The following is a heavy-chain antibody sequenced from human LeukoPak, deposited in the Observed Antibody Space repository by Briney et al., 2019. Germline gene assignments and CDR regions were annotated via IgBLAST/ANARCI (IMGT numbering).Heavy chain of an antibody. CDR3: ARAVDSTLGGVHYYMDV. CDR1: GGSISSYY. J-gene: IGHJ6*03. V-gene: IGHV4-59*01. Sequence: SETLSLTCTVSGGSISSYYWSWIRQPPGKGLEWIGYIYYSGSTNYNPSLKSRVTISVDTSKNQFSLKLSSVTAADTAVYYCARAVDSTLGGVHYYMDVWGKGTTVTVSS. CDR2: IYYSGST. D-gene: IGHD2-2*01.